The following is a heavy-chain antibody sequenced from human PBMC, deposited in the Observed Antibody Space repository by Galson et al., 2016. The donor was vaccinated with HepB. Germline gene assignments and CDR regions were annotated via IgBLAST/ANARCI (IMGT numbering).Heavy chain of an antibody. CDR3: ARSPVPKQRGHFSYGMDV. J-gene: IGHJ6*02. CDR2: IYYSGTT. D-gene: IGHD4-17*01. Sequence: TLSLTCSVSGGSISSGGYYWNWIRQHPGKGLECIGYIYYSGTTYYNPSLKRRVSMSVDTSKNQFSLKLSSVTAADTAVYYCARSPVPKQRGHFSYGMDVWGQGTTVTVSS. V-gene: IGHV4-31*03. CDR1: GGSISSGGYY.